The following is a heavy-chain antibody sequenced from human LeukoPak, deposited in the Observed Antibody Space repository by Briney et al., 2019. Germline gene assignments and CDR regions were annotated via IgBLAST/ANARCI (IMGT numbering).Heavy chain of an antibody. J-gene: IGHJ4*02. CDR1: GYSFTSYR. V-gene: IGHV5-51*01. CDR2: IYPGDSDS. Sequence: GESLKISCKGSGYSFTSYRIGWVRQMSGKGLEWMGIIYPGDSDSRYSPSFQGQVTISADKSISTAYLQWSSLKASDTAMYYCARSCRDGYRDFDYWGQGTLVTVSS. D-gene: IGHD5-24*01. CDR3: ARSCRDGYRDFDY.